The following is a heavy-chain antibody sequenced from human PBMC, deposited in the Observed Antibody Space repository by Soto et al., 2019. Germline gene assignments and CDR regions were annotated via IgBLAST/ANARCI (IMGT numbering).Heavy chain of an antibody. CDR2: IYYSGST. Sequence: PSETLSLTCTVSGGSISSGDYYWSWIRQPPGKGLEWIGYIYYSGSTYYNPSLKSRVTISVDTSKNQFSLKLSSVTAADTAVYYCARGFRAIDYGMDVWGEGTTATVS. V-gene: IGHV4-30-4*01. J-gene: IGHJ6*02. CDR3: ARGFRAIDYGMDV. D-gene: IGHD3-16*02. CDR1: GGSISSGDYY.